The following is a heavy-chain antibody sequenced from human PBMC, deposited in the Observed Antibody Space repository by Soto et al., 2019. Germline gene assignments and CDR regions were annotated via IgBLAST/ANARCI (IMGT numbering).Heavy chain of an antibody. CDR3: ARGGAYYDILTGYYDYYYYGMDV. CDR2: IYYSGST. J-gene: IGHJ6*02. V-gene: IGHV4-59*01. Sequence: SETLSLTCTVSGGSISSYYWSWIRQPPGKGLEWIGYIYYSGSTNYNPSLKSRVTISVDTSKNQFSLKLSSVTAADTAVCYCARGGAYYDILTGYYDYYYYGMDVWGQGTTVTVS. D-gene: IGHD3-9*01. CDR1: GGSISSYY.